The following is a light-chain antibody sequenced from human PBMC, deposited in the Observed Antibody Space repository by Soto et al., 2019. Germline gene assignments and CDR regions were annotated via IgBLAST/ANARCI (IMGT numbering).Light chain of an antibody. J-gene: IGKJ1*01. CDR3: QQRSNWPPA. Sequence: DIVLTQSPVNLSLSPGESATLSCRARQTISSYLAWYQQKPGQAPRLLIYDASDRATGIPARFSGSGSGTDFTLTISSLEPEDFAVYYCQQRSNWPPAFGQATKVDIK. CDR2: DAS. CDR1: QTISSY. V-gene: IGKV3-11*01.